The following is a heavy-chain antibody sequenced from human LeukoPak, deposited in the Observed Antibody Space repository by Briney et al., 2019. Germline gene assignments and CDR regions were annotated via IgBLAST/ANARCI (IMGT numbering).Heavy chain of an antibody. D-gene: IGHD3-9*01. CDR1: GITFSTYG. CDR2: VSSSSGIT. Sequence: GGSLRLSCAASGITFSTYGMSWVRQAPGKGLEWVSAVSSSSGITYYADSVKGRFTISRDNSKNTLYLQMNSLRAEDTAVYYCAKDRVLRYFDWLLRLLYWGQGTLVTVSS. CDR3: AKDRVLRYFDWLLRLLY. J-gene: IGHJ4*02. V-gene: IGHV3-23*01.